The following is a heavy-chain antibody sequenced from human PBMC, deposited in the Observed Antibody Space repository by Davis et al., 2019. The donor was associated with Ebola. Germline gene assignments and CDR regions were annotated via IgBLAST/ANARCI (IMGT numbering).Heavy chain of an antibody. CDR1: GFTFPVYW. Sequence: GESLKISCLASGFTFPVYWMSWVRQAPGKGLEWVSTLGTSADTYYADSVKGRFTISRDNSKNTLYLQMNSLRADDTAVYYCAKGGSGWPSDYSYGLGVWGKGTTVTVAS. CDR3: AKGGSGWPSDYSYGLGV. J-gene: IGHJ6*04. D-gene: IGHD6-19*01. V-gene: IGHV3-23*01. CDR2: LGTSADT.